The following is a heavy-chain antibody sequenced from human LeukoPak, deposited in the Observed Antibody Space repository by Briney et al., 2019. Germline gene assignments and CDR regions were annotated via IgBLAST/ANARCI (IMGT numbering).Heavy chain of an antibody. D-gene: IGHD6-13*01. CDR1: GFTFSHYA. CDR2: IVASAGST. CDR3: AKDGRQQQLFSGIHTAADY. J-gene: IGHJ4*02. Sequence: PGGSLRLSCAASGFTFSHYAMSWVRQAPGKGLEWVSAIVASAGSTYYADSVKGRFTISRDNYKNTLYLQMNSLRAEDTAVYYCAKDGRQQQLFSGIHTAADYWGQGTLVTVSS. V-gene: IGHV3-23*01.